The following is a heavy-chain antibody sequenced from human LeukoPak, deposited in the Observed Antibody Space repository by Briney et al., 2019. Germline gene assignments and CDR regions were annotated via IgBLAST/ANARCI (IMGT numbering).Heavy chain of an antibody. CDR3: AGAQYCSSTSCYTGYYGMDV. J-gene: IGHJ6*02. CDR1: GFTFSSYW. CDR2: INSDGSST. Sequence: GGSLRLSCAASGFTFSSYWMHWVRHAPGKGLVWVSRINSDGSSTSYADSVKGRFTISRDNAKNTLYLQMNSLRAEDTAVYYCAGAQYCSSTSCYTGYYGMDVWGQGTTVTVSS. V-gene: IGHV3-74*01. D-gene: IGHD2-2*02.